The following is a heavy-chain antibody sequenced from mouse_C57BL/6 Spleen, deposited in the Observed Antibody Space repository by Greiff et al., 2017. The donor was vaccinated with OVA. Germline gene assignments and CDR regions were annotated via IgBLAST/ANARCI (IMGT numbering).Heavy chain of an antibody. Sequence: QVHVKQSGAELVRPGTSVKVSCKASGYAFTNYLIEWVKQRPGQGLEWIGVINPGSGGTNYNEKFKGKATLTADKSSSTAYMQLSSLTSEDSAVYFCARDGITTVVANWYFDVWGTGTTVTVSS. CDR1: GYAFTNYL. CDR2: INPGSGGT. CDR3: ARDGITTVVANWYFDV. D-gene: IGHD1-1*01. V-gene: IGHV1-54*01. J-gene: IGHJ1*03.